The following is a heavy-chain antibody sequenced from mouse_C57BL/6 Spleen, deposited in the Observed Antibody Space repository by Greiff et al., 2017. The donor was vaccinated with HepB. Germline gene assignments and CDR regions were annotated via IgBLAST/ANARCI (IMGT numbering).Heavy chain of an antibody. D-gene: IGHD1-1*01. CDR3: ARSTTVVAKDY. CDR1: GYAFSSYW. V-gene: IGHV1-80*01. Sequence: VQLVESGAELVKPGASVKISCKASGYAFSSYWMNWVKQRPGKGLEWIGQIYPGDGDTNYNGKFKGKATLTADKSSSTAYMQLSSLTSEDSAVYFCARSTTVVAKDYWGQGTTLTVSS. J-gene: IGHJ2*01. CDR2: IYPGDGDT.